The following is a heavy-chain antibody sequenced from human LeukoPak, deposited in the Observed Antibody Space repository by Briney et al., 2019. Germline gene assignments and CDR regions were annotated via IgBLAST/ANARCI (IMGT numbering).Heavy chain of an antibody. V-gene: IGHV3-23*01. D-gene: IGHD3-3*01. CDR3: ASGPPFLKYFEY. Sequence: GGSLRLSCAASGFTFSTYVMNWFRQAPGKGLEWVSTISVGAEYIFYADSVKGRFTISRNDSNNALYLQMHSLRAEDTALYYCASGPPFLKYFEYWGQGTLVTVSS. CDR2: ISVGAEYI. J-gene: IGHJ4*02. CDR1: GFTFSTYV.